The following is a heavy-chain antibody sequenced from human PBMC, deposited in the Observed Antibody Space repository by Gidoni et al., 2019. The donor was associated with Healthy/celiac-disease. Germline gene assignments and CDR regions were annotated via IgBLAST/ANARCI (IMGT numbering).Heavy chain of an antibody. J-gene: IGHJ4*02. CDR3: ARDEIGSYLVY. Sequence: QVQLVQSGAEATKPGASVKVSCKASGSTFPGDYMHWVRQAPGQGLEWRGWTNPNSGGTNNAQKFPGWGTMTRDPAISTAYRDLGRPRSDDTSVYYCARDEIGSYLVYWGQRTLVTVSS. D-gene: IGHD1-26*01. V-gene: IGHV1-2*04. CDR2: TNPNSGGT. CDR1: GSTFPGDY.